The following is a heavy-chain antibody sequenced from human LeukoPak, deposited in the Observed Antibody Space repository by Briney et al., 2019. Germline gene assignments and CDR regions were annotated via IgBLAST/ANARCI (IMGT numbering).Heavy chain of an antibody. CDR1: GGSISSSRFF. CDR2: INFSGTT. CDR3: ASLGSFDI. D-gene: IGHD7-27*01. V-gene: IGHV4-39*01. Sequence: SETLSLTCTVSGGSISSSRFFWAWIRQPPGKGLEWIGNINFSGTTYYNPSLKSRVTLSVDPSKNQFSLRLSSVTAADTAVYYCASLGSFDIWGQGTMVTVSS. J-gene: IGHJ3*02.